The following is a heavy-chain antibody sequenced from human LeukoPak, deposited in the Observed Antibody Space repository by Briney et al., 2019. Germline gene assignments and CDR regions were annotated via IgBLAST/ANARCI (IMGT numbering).Heavy chain of an antibody. D-gene: IGHD2-15*01. Sequence: GGSLRLSCAASGFTVSSNYMSWVRQAPGKGLEWVSVIYSGGSTYYADSVKGRFTISRDNAKNTLHLEMNSLRAEDTAVYFCARDGSGGSYSYWGQGTLVTVSS. CDR3: ARDGSGGSYSY. J-gene: IGHJ4*02. V-gene: IGHV3-53*01. CDR2: IYSGGST. CDR1: GFTVSSNY.